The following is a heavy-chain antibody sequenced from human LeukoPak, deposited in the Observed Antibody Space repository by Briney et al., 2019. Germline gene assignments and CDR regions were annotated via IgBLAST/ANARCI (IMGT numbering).Heavy chain of an antibody. J-gene: IGHJ5*02. V-gene: IGHV4-39*07. CDR3: AREKDIVVVVAATEMDNWFDP. Sequence: SETLSLTCTVSGGSISSSGYYWGWIRQPPGKGLEWIGSIYYSGSTYYNPSLKSRVTISVDTSKNQFSLKLSSVTAADTAVYYCAREKDIVVVVAATEMDNWFDPWGQGTLVTVSS. D-gene: IGHD2-15*01. CDR2: IYYSGST. CDR1: GGSISSSGYY.